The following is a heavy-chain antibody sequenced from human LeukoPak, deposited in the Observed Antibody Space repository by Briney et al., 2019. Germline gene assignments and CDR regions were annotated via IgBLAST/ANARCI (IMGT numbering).Heavy chain of an antibody. CDR1: GGTFSSYA. Sequence: ASVKVSCKASGGTFSSYAISWVRQAPGQGLEWMGWINPNSGGTNYAQKFQGRVTMTRDTSISTAYMELSRLRSDDTAVYYCARRKYYYDSSGYYYYYYGMDVWGQGTTVTVSS. V-gene: IGHV1-2*02. CDR3: ARRKYYYDSSGYYYYYYGMDV. CDR2: INPNSGGT. D-gene: IGHD3-22*01. J-gene: IGHJ6*02.